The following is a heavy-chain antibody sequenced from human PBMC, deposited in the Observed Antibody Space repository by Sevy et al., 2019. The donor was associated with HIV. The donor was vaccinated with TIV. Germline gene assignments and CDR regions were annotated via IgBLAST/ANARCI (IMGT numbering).Heavy chain of an antibody. CDR2: ISGSGGST. Sequence: GGSLRLSCAASGFTFSSYAMSWVRQAPGKGLEWVSAISGSGGSTYYADSVKGRFTISRDNSKNTLYLQMNSLRAEDTAVYYCAKVSVVAPQPYSTPYNWFDPWGQGTLVTVSS. CDR1: GFTFSSYA. CDR3: AKVSVVAPQPYSTPYNWFDP. D-gene: IGHD6-13*01. J-gene: IGHJ5*02. V-gene: IGHV3-23*01.